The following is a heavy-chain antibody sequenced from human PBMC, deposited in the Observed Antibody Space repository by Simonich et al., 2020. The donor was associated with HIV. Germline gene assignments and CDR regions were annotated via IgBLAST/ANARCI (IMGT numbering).Heavy chain of an antibody. J-gene: IGHJ3*02. CDR1: GYSISSGYY. D-gene: IGHD3-3*01. Sequence: QVQLQESGPGLVKPSETLSLTCAVSGYSISSGYYWGWIRQPPGKGLGWIGSIYHSGSTYYNPSLKSRVTISVDTAKNQFSLKLSSVTAADTAVYYCARVLQFLYAFDIWGQGTMVTVSS. CDR3: ARVLQFLYAFDI. CDR2: IYHSGST. V-gene: IGHV4-38-2*01.